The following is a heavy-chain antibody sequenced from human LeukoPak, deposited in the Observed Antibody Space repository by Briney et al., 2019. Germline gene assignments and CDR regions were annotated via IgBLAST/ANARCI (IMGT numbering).Heavy chain of an antibody. CDR1: GGTFSSYA. CDR2: IIPIFGTA. V-gene: IGHV1-69*13. CDR3: ARDLIPHYYDSSGSNWFDP. Sequence: VASVKVSCKASGGTFSSYAISWVRQAPGQGLEWMGGIIPIFGTANYAQKFQGRVTITADESTSTAYMELSSLRSEDTAVYYCARDLIPHYYDSSGSNWFDPRGQGTLVTVSS. J-gene: IGHJ5*02. D-gene: IGHD3-22*01.